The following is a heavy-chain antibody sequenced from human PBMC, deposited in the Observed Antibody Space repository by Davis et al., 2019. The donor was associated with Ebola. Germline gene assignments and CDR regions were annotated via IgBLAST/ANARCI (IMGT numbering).Heavy chain of an antibody. CDR3: ARPENYKDWLDP. CDR2: INCASGDT. Sequence: ASVPVSRLASGYTLIAYFLHWLRPAPGQGLEWMGWINCASGDTRYSQRFQARFTITRDTSANIVYMELSGLTSEDTAVYYCARPENYKDWLDPWGQGTLVTVSS. J-gene: IGHJ5*02. V-gene: IGHV1-3*01. CDR1: GYTLIAYF. D-gene: IGHD1-7*01.